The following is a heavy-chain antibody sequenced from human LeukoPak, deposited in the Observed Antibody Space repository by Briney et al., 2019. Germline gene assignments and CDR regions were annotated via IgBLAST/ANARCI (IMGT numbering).Heavy chain of an antibody. D-gene: IGHD2-2*01. Sequence: PSETLSLTCTVSGGSTSSYYWSWIRQPPGKGLEWIGYIYYSGSTYYNPSLKSRVTISVDTSKNQFSLKLSSVTAADTAVYYCARVGPDCSSTSCPYYYYYYMDVWGKGTTVTVSS. CDR2: IYYSGST. J-gene: IGHJ6*03. CDR3: ARVGPDCSSTSCPYYYYYYMDV. V-gene: IGHV4-30-4*08. CDR1: GGSTSSYY.